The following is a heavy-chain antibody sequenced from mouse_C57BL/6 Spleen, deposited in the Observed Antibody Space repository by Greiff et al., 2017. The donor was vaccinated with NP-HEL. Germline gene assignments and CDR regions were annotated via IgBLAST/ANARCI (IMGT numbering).Heavy chain of an antibody. CDR3: ARPTVVAEDWYFDV. Sequence: QVQLQQPGAELVKPGASVKMSCKASGYTFTSYWITWVKQRPGQGLEWIGDIYPGSGSTNYNEKFKSKATLTVDTSSSSAYMQLSSLTSEDSAVYYCARPTVVAEDWYFDVWGTGTTVTVSS. D-gene: IGHD1-1*01. CDR1: GYTFTSYW. CDR2: IYPGSGST. V-gene: IGHV1-55*01. J-gene: IGHJ1*03.